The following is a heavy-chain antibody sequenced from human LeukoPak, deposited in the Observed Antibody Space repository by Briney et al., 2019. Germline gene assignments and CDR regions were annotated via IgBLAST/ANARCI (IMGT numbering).Heavy chain of an antibody. CDR3: ASSPAYSSSWYAIDN. Sequence: GGSLRLSCAASGFTFDDYAMHWVRQAPGKGLEWVSGISWNSGSIGYADSVKGRFTISRDNAKNSLYLQMNSLRAEDTALYYCASSPAYSSSWYAIDNWGQGTLVTVSS. J-gene: IGHJ4*02. CDR1: GFTFDDYA. D-gene: IGHD6-13*01. V-gene: IGHV3-9*01. CDR2: ISWNSGSI.